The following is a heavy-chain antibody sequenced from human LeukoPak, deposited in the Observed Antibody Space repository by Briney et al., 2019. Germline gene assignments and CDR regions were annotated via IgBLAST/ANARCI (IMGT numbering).Heavy chain of an antibody. D-gene: IGHD3-22*01. CDR2: IKQDGSEK. CDR3: ARDQGYYDSSGYVDY. V-gene: IGHV3-7*01. Sequence: GGSLRLSCAASGFIFSSYWMSWVRQAPGKGLEWVANIKQDGSEKYYVDSVKGRFTISRDNANNSLYLQMNSLRAEDTAVYYCARDQGYYDSSGYVDYWGQGTLVTVSS. CDR1: GFIFSSYW. J-gene: IGHJ4*02.